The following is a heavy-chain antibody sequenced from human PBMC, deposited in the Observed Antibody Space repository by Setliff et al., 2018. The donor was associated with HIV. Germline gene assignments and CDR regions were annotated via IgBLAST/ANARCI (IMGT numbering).Heavy chain of an antibody. CDR3: VTDRDGYNH. Sequence: GGSLRLSCAASGFTFSDYYMSWIRQAPGKGLEWVSYISSSSSYTNYADSVKGRFTISRDNSKNSLYLQMNSLRAEDTAFYYCVTDRDGYNHWGHGTLVTVSS. CDR2: ISSSSSYT. CDR1: GFTFSDYY. D-gene: IGHD5-12*01. J-gene: IGHJ4*01. V-gene: IGHV3-11*05.